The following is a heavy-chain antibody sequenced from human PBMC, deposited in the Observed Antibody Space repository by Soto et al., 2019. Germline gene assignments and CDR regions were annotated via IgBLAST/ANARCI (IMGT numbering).Heavy chain of an antibody. CDR1: GFSLSTSGVG. D-gene: IGHD4-17*01. Sequence: QITLKESGPTLVKPTQTLTLTCTFSGFSLSTSGVGVGWIRQPPGKALEWLGIIYWDDDKRYSPSLKRRLTITKDTTKNHLVLTLTNMDPVDTATYYCAHLPSKHLRPRAPVVYWGQGTPVTVSS. V-gene: IGHV2-5*02. CDR3: AHLPSKHLRPRAPVVY. CDR2: IYWDDDK. J-gene: IGHJ4*02.